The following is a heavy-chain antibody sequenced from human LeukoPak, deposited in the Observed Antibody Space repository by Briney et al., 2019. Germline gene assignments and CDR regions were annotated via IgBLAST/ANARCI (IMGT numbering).Heavy chain of an antibody. V-gene: IGHV4-59*01. CDR3: ARGSGLEPPYYYYYYMDV. CDR2: IYYSGST. D-gene: IGHD1-1*01. CDR1: GGSISNYY. J-gene: IGHJ6*03. Sequence: KPSETLSLTCTVSGGSISNYYWSWIRQPPGKGLEWIGYIYYSGSTNYNPSLKSRVTISVDTSKNQFSLKLSSVTAADTAVYYCARGSGLEPPYYYYYYMDVWGKGTTVTVSS.